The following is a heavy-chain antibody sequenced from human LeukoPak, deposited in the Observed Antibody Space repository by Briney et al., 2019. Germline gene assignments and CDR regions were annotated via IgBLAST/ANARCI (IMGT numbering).Heavy chain of an antibody. J-gene: IGHJ6*03. D-gene: IGHD6-13*01. CDR3: ARGRVSSNTWYSTYYYYYYMDV. CDR1: DDSITIYY. V-gene: IGHV4-59*01. Sequence: SETLSLTCTVSDDSITIYYWTWIRQPPGKGLEWIGYIDHTGSTNYNPSLNSRVTISRDTSKNHFSLELTSATAADTAVYFCARGRVSSNTWYSTYYYYYYMDVWGKGTTVTVSS. CDR2: IDHTGST.